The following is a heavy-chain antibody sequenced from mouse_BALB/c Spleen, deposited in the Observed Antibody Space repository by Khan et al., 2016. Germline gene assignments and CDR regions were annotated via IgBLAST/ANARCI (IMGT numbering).Heavy chain of an antibody. CDR1: GYSITSDYA. D-gene: IGHD4-1*02. CDR3: ASTAYYFDY. CDR2: ISYSGST. J-gene: IGHJ2*01. Sequence: QLEESGPGLVKPSQSLSLTCTVTGYSITSDYAWNWIRQFPGNKLEWMGYISYSGSTSYNPSLKSRISITRDTSKNQFFLQLNSVTTEATATYYCASTAYYFDYWGQGTTLTVSS. V-gene: IGHV3-2*02.